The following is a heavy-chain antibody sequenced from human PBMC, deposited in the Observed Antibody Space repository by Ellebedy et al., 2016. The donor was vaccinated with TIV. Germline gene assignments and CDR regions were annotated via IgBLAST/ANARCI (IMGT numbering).Heavy chain of an antibody. CDR2: INAGNGNT. D-gene: IGHD5-12*01. CDR1: GYTFTSYG. Sequence: ASVKVSCKASGYTFTSYGISWVRQAPGQRLEWMGWINAGNGNTKYSQKFQGRVTITRDTSASTAYMELSSLRSEDTAVYYCARVSQREYSGYDWRPYFDYWGQGTLVTVSS. J-gene: IGHJ4*02. CDR3: ARVSQREYSGYDWRPYFDY. V-gene: IGHV1-18*04.